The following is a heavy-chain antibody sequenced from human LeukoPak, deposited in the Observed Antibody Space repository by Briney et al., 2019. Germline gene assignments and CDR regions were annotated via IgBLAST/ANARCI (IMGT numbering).Heavy chain of an antibody. CDR1: GFILRDFA. V-gene: IGHV3-23*01. CDR3: AKDRYPAGTSYFDY. Sequence: GGSLRLSCAASGFILRDFAMSWVRQAPGKGPEWVSGISGGGRGTYYAYSVKGRFTISRANAKNTLFLQMNSLRVEDTAVYYCAKDRYPAGTSYFDYWGQGTLVTVSS. CDR2: ISGGGRGT. D-gene: IGHD1-1*01. J-gene: IGHJ4*02.